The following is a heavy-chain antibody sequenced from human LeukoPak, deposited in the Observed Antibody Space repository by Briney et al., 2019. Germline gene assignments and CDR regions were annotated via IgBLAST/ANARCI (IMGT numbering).Heavy chain of an antibody. Sequence: GGSLRLSCAASGFTLSGHSMNWVRQAPGKGLEWVSYISSSSSNINYADSVKGRFTISRDNAKNSLYLQMNSLRAEDTAVYYCARSDWAYWGQGTLVTVSS. CDR2: ISSSSSNI. CDR1: GFTLSGHS. D-gene: IGHD2-21*01. J-gene: IGHJ4*02. CDR3: ARSDWAY. V-gene: IGHV3-48*01.